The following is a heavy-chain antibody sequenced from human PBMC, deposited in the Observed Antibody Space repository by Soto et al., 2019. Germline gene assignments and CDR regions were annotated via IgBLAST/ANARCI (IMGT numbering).Heavy chain of an antibody. D-gene: IGHD2-21*01. Sequence: QVQLVESGGGVVQPGTSLRLACAASGFTLSNIGMQWFRQAPGKGLEWVAVISAGGNTKYYADAVKGRFTISRDNSKNTLFLQLNSLRTEDTAVYYCAKESGGERYAAYFDLWGQGTLVTVS. CDR2: ISAGGNTK. CDR1: GFTLSNIG. CDR3: AKESGGERYAAYFDL. V-gene: IGHV3-30*18. J-gene: IGHJ4*02.